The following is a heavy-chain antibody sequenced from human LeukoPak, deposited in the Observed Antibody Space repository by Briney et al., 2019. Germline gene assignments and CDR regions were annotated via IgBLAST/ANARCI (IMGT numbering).Heavy chain of an antibody. D-gene: IGHD2-2*01. V-gene: IGHV1-46*01. Sequence: ASVKVSCKASGYTFTSYGISWVRQAPGQGLEWMGIINPSGGSTTYAQEFQGRVTMTRDTSTSTVYMELSSLRSEDTALYYCARVGYCSSTSCPFDYWGQGTLVTVSS. CDR2: INPSGGST. J-gene: IGHJ4*02. CDR1: GYTFTSYG. CDR3: ARVGYCSSTSCPFDY.